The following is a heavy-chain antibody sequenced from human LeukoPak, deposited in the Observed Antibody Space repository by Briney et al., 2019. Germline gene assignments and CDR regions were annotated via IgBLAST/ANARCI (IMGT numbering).Heavy chain of an antibody. V-gene: IGHV3-23*01. CDR3: AKDPRITIFGVVTQNYFDY. Sequence: GGSLRLSCAASGFTFSSYAMSWVRQAPGKGLEWVSGISGSGGSTYYADSVKGRFTISRDNSKNTLYLQMNSLRAEDTAVYYCAKDPRITIFGVVTQNYFDYWGQGTLVTVSS. D-gene: IGHD3-3*01. CDR1: GFTFSSYA. CDR2: ISGSGGST. J-gene: IGHJ4*02.